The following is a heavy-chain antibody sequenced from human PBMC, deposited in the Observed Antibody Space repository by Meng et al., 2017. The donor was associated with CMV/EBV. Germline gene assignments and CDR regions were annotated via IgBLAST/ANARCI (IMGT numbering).Heavy chain of an antibody. J-gene: IGHJ4*02. CDR3: ARDGYGGAFDY. D-gene: IGHD4-23*01. CDR2: ISSSGSTI. Sequence: GGSLRLSCAASGFTFSSYEMNWVRQAPGKGLEWVSDISSSGSTIYYADSVKGRFTISRDNAKNSLYLQMKSPRAEDTALYYCARDGYGGAFDYWGQGTLVTVSS. V-gene: IGHV3-48*03. CDR1: GFTFSSYE.